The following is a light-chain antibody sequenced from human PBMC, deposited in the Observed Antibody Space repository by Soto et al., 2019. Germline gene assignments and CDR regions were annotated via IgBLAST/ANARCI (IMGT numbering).Light chain of an antibody. CDR2: GAS. Sequence: EIVMTQSPATLSVSPGERATLSCRASQSVSSNSAWYQQKPGQAPRLLIYGASTRATGIPARFSGSGSGTEFTLTISSLQSKDFAVYYCHQYNNWPYTFGQGTKLEI. J-gene: IGKJ2*01. CDR1: QSVSSN. V-gene: IGKV3-15*01. CDR3: HQYNNWPYT.